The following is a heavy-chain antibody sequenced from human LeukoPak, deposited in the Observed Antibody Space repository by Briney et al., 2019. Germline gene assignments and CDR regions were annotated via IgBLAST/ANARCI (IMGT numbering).Heavy chain of an antibody. Sequence: SETLSLTCTVSGGSISDYYWSWIRQPPGKGLEWIGSIYYSGSTYYNPSLKSRVTISVDTSKNQFSLKLSSVTAADTAVYYCARDCTNGVCYADYWGQGTLVTVSS. J-gene: IGHJ4*02. D-gene: IGHD2-8*01. CDR1: GGSISDYY. CDR3: ARDCTNGVCYADY. V-gene: IGHV4-39*07. CDR2: IYYSGST.